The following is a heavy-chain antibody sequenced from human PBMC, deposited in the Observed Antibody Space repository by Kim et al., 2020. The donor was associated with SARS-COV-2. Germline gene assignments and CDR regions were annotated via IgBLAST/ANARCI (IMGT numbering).Heavy chain of an antibody. CDR3: ARLPAPGPDRSKEDQLSSAVFGY. D-gene: IGHD2-2*01. CDR2: INTNTGNP. Sequence: ASVKVSCKASGYTFTSYAMNWVRQAPGQGLEWMGWINTNTGNPTYAQGFTGRFVFSLDTSVSTAYLQISSLKAEDTAVYYCARLPAPGPDRSKEDQLSSAVFGYWGQGTLVTVSS. V-gene: IGHV7-4-1*02. CDR1: GYTFTSYA. J-gene: IGHJ4*02.